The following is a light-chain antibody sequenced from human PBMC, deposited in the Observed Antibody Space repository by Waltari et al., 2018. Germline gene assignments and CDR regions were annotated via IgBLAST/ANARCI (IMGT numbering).Light chain of an antibody. CDR3: QQCYGSPYT. J-gene: IGKJ2*01. CDR1: QSVFYANNKNY. V-gene: IGKV4-1*01. CDR2: WAS. Sequence: DIVMTQSPDSLGVSLGERATIHCKSSQSVFYANNKNYLAWYQQRPGPPPKLLIYWASTRASGVPDRFSGSGSGTDFTLTISSLQAEDAAIYYCQQCYGSPYTFGQGTKLDI.